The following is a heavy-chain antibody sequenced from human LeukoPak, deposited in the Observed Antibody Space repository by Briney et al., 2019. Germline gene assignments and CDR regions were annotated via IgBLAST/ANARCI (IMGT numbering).Heavy chain of an antibody. CDR2: IRYDGSNK. V-gene: IGHV3-30*02. D-gene: IGHD3-10*01. CDR3: AKSAYGSGSAFDY. J-gene: IGHJ4*02. CDR1: GFTFSSYC. Sequence: PGGSLTLSCAASGFTFSSYCMHWVRQAPGKGLEGVAFIRYDGSNKYYADSVKGRFTISRDNSKNTLYLQMNSLRAEDTAVYYCAKSAYGSGSAFDYWGQGTLVTVSS.